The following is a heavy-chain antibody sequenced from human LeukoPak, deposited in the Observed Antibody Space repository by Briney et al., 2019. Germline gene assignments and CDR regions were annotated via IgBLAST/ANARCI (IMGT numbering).Heavy chain of an antibody. J-gene: IGHJ4*02. CDR2: IYYSGST. CDR3: ARRAINSVMFDY. CDR1: GGSINSYY. D-gene: IGHD3-16*01. V-gene: IGHV4-59*08. Sequence: KSSETLSLTCTVSGGSINSYYWGWIRQPPGKGLEWIGYIYYSGSTNYNPSLRSRVTISVDTSKNQFSLKLSSATAADTAVYFCARRAINSVMFDYWGQGTLVTVSS.